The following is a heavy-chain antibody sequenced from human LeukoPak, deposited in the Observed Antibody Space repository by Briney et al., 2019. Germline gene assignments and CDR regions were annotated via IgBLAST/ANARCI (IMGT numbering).Heavy chain of an antibody. V-gene: IGHV3-66*01. D-gene: IGHD6-19*01. J-gene: IGHJ4*02. CDR2: IYSGGST. Sequence: GGSLRLSCAASGFTVSSNYMSWVRQAPGKGLEWVSVIYSGGSTYYADSVKGRFTISRDNAKNSLYLQMNSLRAEDTAVYYCARDLGYSSGPNYWGQGTRVTVSS. CDR3: ARDLGYSSGPNY. CDR1: GFTVSSNY.